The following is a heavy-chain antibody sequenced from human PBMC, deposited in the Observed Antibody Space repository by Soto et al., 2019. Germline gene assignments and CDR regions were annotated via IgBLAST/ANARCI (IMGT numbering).Heavy chain of an antibody. J-gene: IGHJ4*02. CDR1: GFTFSSFG. Sequence: QVQVVESGGGVVQPGRSLRLSCAASGFTFSSFGMHWVRQAPGKGLGWVAVIWHDGKNKYYADSAKGRFTISRDNSKNTLYLQMNSLRAEDTGVYYCARDPGQDEAMDYWGQGTLVTVSS. CDR2: IWHDGKNK. CDR3: ARDPGQDEAMDY. V-gene: IGHV3-33*01.